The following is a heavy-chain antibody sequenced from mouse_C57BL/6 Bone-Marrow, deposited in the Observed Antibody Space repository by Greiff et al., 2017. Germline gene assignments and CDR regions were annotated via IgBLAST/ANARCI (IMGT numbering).Heavy chain of an antibody. V-gene: IGHV2-6*01. J-gene: IGHJ4*01. Sequence: VQLVESGPGLVAPSQSLSITCTVSGFSLTSYGVDWVRQSPGKGLEWLGVIWGVGSTNYNSALKSRLSTSKDNSKSQVFLKMNSLQTDDTAMYYCASVDGSYAMDYWGQGTSVTVSS. CDR2: IWGVGST. CDR3: ASVDGSYAMDY. D-gene: IGHD2-3*01. CDR1: GFSLTSYG.